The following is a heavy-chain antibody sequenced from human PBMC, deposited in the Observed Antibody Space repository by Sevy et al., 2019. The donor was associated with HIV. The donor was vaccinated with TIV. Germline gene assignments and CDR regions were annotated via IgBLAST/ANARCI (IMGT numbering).Heavy chain of an antibody. CDR3: VRAIAADGSF. J-gene: IGHJ4*02. CDR2: IKQDGSVK. CDR1: GFTLNSYW. V-gene: IGHV3-7*01. Sequence: GGSLRLSCVASGFTLNSYWMHWVRQAPGKRLEWVANIKQDGSVKYYVDSVKGRFTISRDNARNLLYLQMNSLRVEDTALYYCVRAIAADGSFWGQGTLVTVSS. D-gene: IGHD6-13*01.